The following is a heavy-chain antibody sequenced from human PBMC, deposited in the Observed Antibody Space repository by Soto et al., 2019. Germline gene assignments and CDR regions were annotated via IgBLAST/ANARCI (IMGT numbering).Heavy chain of an antibody. CDR3: ARDMAGYSGSYYRYFDY. Sequence: EVQLVESGGGLVQPGGSLRLSCAASGFTFSSYWMHWVRQAPGKGLVWVSRINSDGSSTSYADSVKGRFTISRDNAKNTLYLQMNSLRAEDTAVYYCARDMAGYSGSYYRYFDYWGQGTLVTFSS. J-gene: IGHJ4*02. CDR2: INSDGSST. D-gene: IGHD1-26*01. V-gene: IGHV3-74*01. CDR1: GFTFSSYW.